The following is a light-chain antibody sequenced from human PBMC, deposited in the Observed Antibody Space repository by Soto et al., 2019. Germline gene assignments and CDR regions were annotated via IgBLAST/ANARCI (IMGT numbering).Light chain of an antibody. CDR3: QSSASRLSGYV. CDR1: SSNIGAGYD. V-gene: IGLV1-40*01. J-gene: IGLJ1*01. CDR2: GNS. Sequence: QSVLTQPPSVSGAPGQRVTISCTGSSSNIGAGYDVHWYQQLPGTAPKLLIYGNSNRPSGVPDRFSGSKSGTSASLAITGLRAEDEAAYYCQSSASRLSGYVFGTGTKLTVL.